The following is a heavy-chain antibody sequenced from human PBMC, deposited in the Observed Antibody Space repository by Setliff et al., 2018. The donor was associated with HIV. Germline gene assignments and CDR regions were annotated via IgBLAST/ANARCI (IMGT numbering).Heavy chain of an antibody. V-gene: IGHV4-61*02. Sequence: SETLSLTCTVSGGSINSGIYYWTWIRQPAGKGLEWLGRIHIGGNTNYNPSLKSRVTISVDTSKNQFSLKLSSVTAADTAVYYCARHGRGWGGAAGTEYYFDYWGQGTLVTVSS. D-gene: IGHD6-13*01. CDR2: IHIGGNT. CDR1: GGSINSGIYY. J-gene: IGHJ4*02. CDR3: ARHGRGWGGAAGTEYYFDY.